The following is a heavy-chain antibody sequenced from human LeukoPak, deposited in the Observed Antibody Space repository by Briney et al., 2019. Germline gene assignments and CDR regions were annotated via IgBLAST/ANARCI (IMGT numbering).Heavy chain of an antibody. CDR3: ARGVFGDNLFYYYYMDV. CDR2: ISSNGGST. V-gene: IGHV3-64*01. D-gene: IGHD3-10*02. Sequence: GSLRLSCAASGFTFSSYAMHWVRPAPGEGLEYVSAISSNGGSTYYANSAKGRFTISRDNSKNTLYLQMGSLRAEDMAVYYCARGVFGDNLFYYYYMDVWGKGTTVTVSS. CDR1: GFTFSSYA. J-gene: IGHJ6*03.